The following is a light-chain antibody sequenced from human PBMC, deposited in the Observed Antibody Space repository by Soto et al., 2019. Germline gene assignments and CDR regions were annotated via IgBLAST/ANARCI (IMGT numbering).Light chain of an antibody. CDR2: EVS. J-gene: IGLJ1*01. CDR3: CSYAGSSTFV. Sequence: QSALTRPASVSGSPGQAITISCTGTSSDVGSYNLVSWYQQHPGKAPKLMIYEVSKRPSGVSNRFPGSKSGNTASLTISGLQAEDEADYYCCSYAGSSTFVFGTGTKVTVL. CDR1: SSDVGSYNL. V-gene: IGLV2-23*02.